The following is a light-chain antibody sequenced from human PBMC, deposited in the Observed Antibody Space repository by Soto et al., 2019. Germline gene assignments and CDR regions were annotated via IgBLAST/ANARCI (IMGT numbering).Light chain of an antibody. CDR2: YDS. CDR1: NIGSKG. CDR3: QVWHSSSDHVV. V-gene: IGLV3-21*04. Sequence: SYELTQPPSVSVAPGKTARITCGGNNIGSKGVHWYQQKPGQAPVLVIYYDSDRPSGIPERFSGSNSGNTATLTISRVEAGDEADYYCQVWHSSSDHVVFGGGTKLTVL. J-gene: IGLJ2*01.